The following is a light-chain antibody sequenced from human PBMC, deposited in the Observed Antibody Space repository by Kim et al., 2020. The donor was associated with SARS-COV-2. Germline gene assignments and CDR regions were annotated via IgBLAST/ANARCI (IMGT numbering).Light chain of an antibody. CDR1: HDIHIF. V-gene: IGKV1-33*01. CDR3: QQFDTVPLT. Sequence: AAVGDRATITSQASHDIHIFLNWFQQKPGEAPKLLISDASSLETGLPSRFSGSGSGTHFTFTISSLQPGDVATYYCQQFDTVPLTFGGGTKVDIK. J-gene: IGKJ4*01. CDR2: DAS.